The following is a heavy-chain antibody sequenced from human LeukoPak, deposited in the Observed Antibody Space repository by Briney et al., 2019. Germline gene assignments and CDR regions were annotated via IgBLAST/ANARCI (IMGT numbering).Heavy chain of an antibody. CDR2: IYHSGST. J-gene: IGHJ6*03. D-gene: IGHD4-11*01. CDR3: AGLTTVTTFGFLFGTSYYMDV. Sequence: SETLSLTCTVSGYSISSGYYWGWIRQPPGKGLEWIGSIYHSGSTYYNPSLKSRVTISVDTSKNQFSLKLSSVTAADTAVYYCAGLTTVTTFGFLFGTSYYMDVWGKGTTVTVSS. V-gene: IGHV4-38-2*02. CDR1: GYSISSGYY.